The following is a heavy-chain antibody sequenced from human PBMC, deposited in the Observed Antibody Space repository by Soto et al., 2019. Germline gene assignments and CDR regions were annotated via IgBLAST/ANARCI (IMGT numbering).Heavy chain of an antibody. CDR1: GYTFTSYD. J-gene: IGHJ4*02. V-gene: IGHV1-8*01. CDR3: ARGRIYCSSTSCDKAFDY. CDR2: MNPNRGNT. D-gene: IGHD2-2*01. Sequence: ASVKVSCKASGYTFTSYDINWVRQATGQGLEWMGWMNPNRGNTGYAQKFQGRVTMTRNTSISTAYMELSSLRSEDTAVYYCARGRIYCSSTSCDKAFDYWGQGTLVTVSS.